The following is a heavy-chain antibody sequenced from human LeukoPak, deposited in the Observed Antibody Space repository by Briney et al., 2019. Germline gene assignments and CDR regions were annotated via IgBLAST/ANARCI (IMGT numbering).Heavy chain of an antibody. CDR1: GYNFAHYW. J-gene: IGHJ4*02. CDR2: INPDDSDT. Sequence: GESLKISCKSSGYNFAHYWIVWVRQMPGKGLEWMGIINPDDSDTTYSPSFQGQVTISADKSISTAFLQWGSLGASDTAVYYCARVTDRGSWYVAYWGQGTLVTVSS. V-gene: IGHV5-51*01. D-gene: IGHD6-13*01. CDR3: ARVTDRGSWYVAY.